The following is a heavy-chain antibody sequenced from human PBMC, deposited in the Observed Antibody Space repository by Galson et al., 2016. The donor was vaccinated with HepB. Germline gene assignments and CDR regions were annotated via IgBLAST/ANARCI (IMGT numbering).Heavy chain of an antibody. D-gene: IGHD3-3*01. CDR2: INPESGGT. Sequence: SVKVSCKASRYTFTGRYMHWVRQAPGQGLEWMGWINPESGGTKYAQKFQGRVTMTRDTSISTGYMELSRLRSDDTAVYYCARDSETHDFWSGYYHYYYMDVWGKGTTVTVSS. J-gene: IGHJ6*03. CDR1: RYTFTGRY. CDR3: ARDSETHDFWSGYYHYYYMDV. V-gene: IGHV1-2*02.